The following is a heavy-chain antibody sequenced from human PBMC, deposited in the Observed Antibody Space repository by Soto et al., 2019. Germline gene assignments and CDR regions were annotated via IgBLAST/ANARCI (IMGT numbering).Heavy chain of an antibody. CDR3: AKEQWGGCFDY. J-gene: IGHJ4*02. D-gene: IGHD3-16*01. CDR2: ISGSGGST. Sequence: EVQLLESGGGLVQPGGSLRLSCAASGFIFSSYAMSWVRQAPGKGLEWVSGISGSGGSTDYADSVKGRFTISRDSSKNTLYMQMNSLSGEDTAVYYCAKEQWGGCFDYWGQGTLVSVSS. CDR1: GFIFSSYA. V-gene: IGHV3-23*01.